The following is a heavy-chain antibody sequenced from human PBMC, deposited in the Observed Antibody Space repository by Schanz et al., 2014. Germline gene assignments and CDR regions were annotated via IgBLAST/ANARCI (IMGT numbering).Heavy chain of an antibody. CDR2: IKQDGSER. J-gene: IGHJ4*02. CDR1: GFTFSNYW. D-gene: IGHD3-10*01. Sequence: EVQLVESGGGLVQPGESLRVSCAASGFTFSNYWMSWVRQAPGKGLEWVANIKQDGSERYYVDSVKGRFTISRDNAKNSLYLQMNSLRAEDTAVYYCAVLGGFGELPLDYRGQGTLVTVSS. CDR3: AVLGGFGELPLDY. V-gene: IGHV3-7*01.